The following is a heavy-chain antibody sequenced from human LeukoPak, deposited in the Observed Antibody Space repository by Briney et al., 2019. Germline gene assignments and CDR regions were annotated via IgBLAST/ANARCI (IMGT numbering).Heavy chain of an antibody. Sequence: GGCLRLCCAASGFHFISYAVSSVRQASGKGLAWVSPISGSGGNTYYADSVKGRFTISRDNSKNTLYLQMNSLRDEDTAIYYCAKEVATYDFWSGPNAFDIWGQGTMDTVSS. J-gene: IGHJ3*02. D-gene: IGHD3-3*01. CDR1: GFHFISYA. V-gene: IGHV3-23*01. CDR2: ISGSGGNT. CDR3: AKEVATYDFWSGPNAFDI.